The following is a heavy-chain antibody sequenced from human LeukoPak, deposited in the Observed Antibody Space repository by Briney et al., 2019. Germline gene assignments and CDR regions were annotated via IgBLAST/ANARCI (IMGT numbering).Heavy chain of an antibody. CDR2: ISYDGSNK. Sequence: GGSLRLSCAASGFTFSSYAMHWVRQAPGKGLEWVAVISYDGSNKYYADSVKGRFTISRDNSKNTLYLQMNSLRAEDTAVYYRARRRQDLAVADYWGQGTLVTVSS. V-gene: IGHV3-30*04. J-gene: IGHJ4*02. D-gene: IGHD6-19*01. CDR1: GFTFSSYA. CDR3: ARRRQDLAVADY.